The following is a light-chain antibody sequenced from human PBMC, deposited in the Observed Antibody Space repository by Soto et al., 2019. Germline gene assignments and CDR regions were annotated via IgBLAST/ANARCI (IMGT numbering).Light chain of an antibody. CDR1: SSDVGGYDY. J-gene: IGLJ2*01. CDR2: DVS. Sequence: QSALTQPASVSGSPGQSITISCTGTSSDVGGYDYVSWFQQYPGKAPKLTIYDVSKRPSGVSDRFSGSKSGNTASLTISGLQAEDEANYYCSSFTRSNTPVIVVGGTKLTVL. V-gene: IGLV2-14*01. CDR3: SSFTRSNTPVI.